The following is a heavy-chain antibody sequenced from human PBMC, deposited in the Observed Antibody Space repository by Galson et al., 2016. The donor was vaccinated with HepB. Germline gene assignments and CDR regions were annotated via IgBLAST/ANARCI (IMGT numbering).Heavy chain of an antibody. J-gene: IGHJ4*02. Sequence: SLRLSCAASGFTFNSYGMHWVRQAPGKGLEWVALIWYDGNNKYYADSVKGRFTISRDNSKNTLYLQMNSLRVEDTAIYYCARGLTTSWGVDYWGPGTLLTVSS. CDR1: GFTFNSYG. V-gene: IGHV3-33*01. CDR3: ARGLTTSWGVDY. CDR2: IWYDGNNK. D-gene: IGHD2-2*01.